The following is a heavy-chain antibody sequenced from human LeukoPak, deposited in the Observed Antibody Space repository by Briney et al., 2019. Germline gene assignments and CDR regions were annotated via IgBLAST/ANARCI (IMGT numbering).Heavy chain of an antibody. Sequence: GGSLRLSCAASGFTFSSYAMSWVRQAPGKGLEWVSAISGSGGSTYYADSVKGRFTISRDNSKNTLYLQMNSLRAEDTAVYYCARDPGRSTGGDFDYWGQGTLVTVSS. V-gene: IGHV3-23*01. D-gene: IGHD4-17*01. J-gene: IGHJ4*02. CDR3: ARDPGRSTGGDFDY. CDR1: GFTFSSYA. CDR2: ISGSGGST.